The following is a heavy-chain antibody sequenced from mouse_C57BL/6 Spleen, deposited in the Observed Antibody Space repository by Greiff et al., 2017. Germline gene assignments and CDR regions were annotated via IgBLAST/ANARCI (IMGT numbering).Heavy chain of an antibody. CDR2: IYPRDGST. V-gene: IGHV1-78*01. CDR1: GYTFTDHT. Sequence: VQVVESDAELVKPGASVKISCKVSGYTFTDHTIPWMKQRPEQGLEWIGYIYPRDGSTKYNEKFKGKATLTADKSSSTAYMQLNSLTSEDSAVYFCARLVAQATHFEYWGQGTTLTVAS. CDR3: ARLVAQATHFEY. D-gene: IGHD3-2*02. J-gene: IGHJ2*01.